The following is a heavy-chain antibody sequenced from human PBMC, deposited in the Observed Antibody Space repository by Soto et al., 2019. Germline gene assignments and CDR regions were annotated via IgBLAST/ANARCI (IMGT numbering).Heavy chain of an antibody. D-gene: IGHD5-12*01. CDR1: GGSISSSSYY. V-gene: IGHV4-39*01. J-gene: IGHJ4*02. CDR2: IYYSGST. Sequence: SETLSLTCTVSGGSISSSSYYWGWIRQPPGKGLEWIGSIYYSGSTYYNPSLKSRVTISVDTSKNQFSLNLTSVTAADTAVYYCATGENGYNSHFDYWGQGTLVTVSS. CDR3: ATGENGYNSHFDY.